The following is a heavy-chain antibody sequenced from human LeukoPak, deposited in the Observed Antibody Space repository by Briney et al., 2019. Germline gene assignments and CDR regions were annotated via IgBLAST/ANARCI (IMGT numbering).Heavy chain of an antibody. D-gene: IGHD5-12*01. Sequence: ASVKVSCKASGYTFTSYYMHWVRQAPGQGLEWMGIINPSGGSTSYAQKFQGRVTMTRDMSTSTVHMELSSLRSEDTAVYYCAREAWATITGAHFDYWGQGTLVTVSS. J-gene: IGHJ4*02. V-gene: IGHV1-46*01. CDR3: AREAWATITGAHFDY. CDR1: GYTFTSYY. CDR2: INPSGGST.